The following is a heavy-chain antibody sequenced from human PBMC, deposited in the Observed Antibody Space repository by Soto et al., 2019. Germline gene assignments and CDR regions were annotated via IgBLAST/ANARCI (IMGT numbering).Heavy chain of an antibody. D-gene: IGHD3-22*01. CDR1: GFTFSSYA. CDR3: ATDPLARYYYDSSGYYVDY. CDR2: ISYDGSNK. V-gene: IGHV3-30-3*01. Sequence: QVQLVESGGGVVQPGRSVRLSCAASGFTFSSYAMHWVRQAPGKGLEWVAVISYDGSNKYYADSVKGRFTISRDNSKNTLYLQMNSLRAEDTAVYYCATDPLARYYYDSSGYYVDYWGQGTLVTVSS. J-gene: IGHJ4*02.